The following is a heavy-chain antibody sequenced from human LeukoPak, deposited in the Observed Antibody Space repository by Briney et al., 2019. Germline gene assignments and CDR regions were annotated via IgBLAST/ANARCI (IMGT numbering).Heavy chain of an antibody. Sequence: PGGSLRLSCAASGFTFSGSAMHWVRQASGKGLEWVGRIRSKANSYATAYAASVKGRFTISRDDSKNTAHLQMNSLKTEDTAVYYCTRLGAVAGSEMYYFDYWGQGTLVTVSS. V-gene: IGHV3-73*01. J-gene: IGHJ4*02. CDR1: GFTFSGSA. CDR3: TRLGAVAGSEMYYFDY. CDR2: IRSKANSYAT. D-gene: IGHD6-19*01.